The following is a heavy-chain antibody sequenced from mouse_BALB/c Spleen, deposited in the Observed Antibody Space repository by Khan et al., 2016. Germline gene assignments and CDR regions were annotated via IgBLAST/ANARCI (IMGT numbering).Heavy chain of an antibody. Sequence: QVQLKQSGAELARPGASVKLSCKASGYTFTSYWMQWVKQRPGQGLQWIGAIYPGDGDTRYTQKFKGKAPLTADKSSSTAYMQLISLASEDSAVYYWARGNAYYDYDYWGQGTTLTVSS. V-gene: IGHV1-87*01. J-gene: IGHJ2*01. CDR1: GYTFTSYW. CDR2: IYPGDGDT. CDR3: ARGNAYYDYDY. D-gene: IGHD2-4*01.